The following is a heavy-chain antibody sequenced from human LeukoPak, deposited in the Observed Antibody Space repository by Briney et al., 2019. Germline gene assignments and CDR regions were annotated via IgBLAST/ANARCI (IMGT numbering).Heavy chain of an antibody. CDR3: ARDQEGFDY. Sequence: ASVKVSCKASGYTFTGYYMHWVRQAPGQGLEWMGRINPNSGGTNYAQKFQGRVTVTRDTSTSTVHMELSGLRSEDTAVYYCARDQEGFDYWGQGTLVTVSS. J-gene: IGHJ4*02. CDR2: INPNSGGT. CDR1: GYTFTGYY. V-gene: IGHV1-2*06.